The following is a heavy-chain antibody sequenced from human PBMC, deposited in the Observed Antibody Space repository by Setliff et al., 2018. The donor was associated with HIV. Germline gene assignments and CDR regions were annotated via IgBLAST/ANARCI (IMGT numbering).Heavy chain of an antibody. V-gene: IGHV1-69-2*01. CDR1: GYTFTDYY. D-gene: IGHD6-13*01. Sequence: EASVKVSCKASGYTFTDYYMHWVQQAPGKGLEWMGRVDPEDGETIYAEKFQGRVTITADTSTDTVYMELSSLRSEDTAVYYCATGRGAAASNAFDIWGQGTMVTVSS. CDR3: ATGRGAAASNAFDI. CDR2: VDPEDGET. J-gene: IGHJ3*02.